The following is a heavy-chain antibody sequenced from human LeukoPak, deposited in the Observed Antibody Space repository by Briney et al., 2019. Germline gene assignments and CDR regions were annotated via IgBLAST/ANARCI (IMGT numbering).Heavy chain of an antibody. D-gene: IGHD3-16*01. Sequence: PGGSLRLSCTASGFTFSSYVMTWVRQAPGKRLEWVSGISGSGDTYYADSVKGRFTISRDNSRNRLYLQMNSLRAEDTAVYYCAKDKDLSLGDDRQYWGQGTLATVSS. CDR2: ISGSGDT. CDR1: GFTFSSYV. CDR3: AKDKDLSLGDDRQY. J-gene: IGHJ4*02. V-gene: IGHV3-23*01.